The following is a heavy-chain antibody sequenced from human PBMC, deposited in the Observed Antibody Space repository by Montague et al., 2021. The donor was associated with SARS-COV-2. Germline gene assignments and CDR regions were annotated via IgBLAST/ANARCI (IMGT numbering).Heavy chain of an antibody. CDR1: GASISSSHW. J-gene: IGHJ4*02. CDR3: ARGMIRGVITPFDY. D-gene: IGHD3-10*01. Sequence: SETLSLTCAVSGASISSSHWWCWIRQPPGKELEWIGNIYYSGTTYYNPSLQSRGTISVDTSKNHLSLRLSSVTAADTAVYLCARGMIRGVITPFDYWGQGSQVTVSS. V-gene: IGHV4-28*03. CDR2: IYYSGTT.